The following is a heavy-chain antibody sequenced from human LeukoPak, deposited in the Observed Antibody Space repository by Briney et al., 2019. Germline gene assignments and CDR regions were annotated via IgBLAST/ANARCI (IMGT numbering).Heavy chain of an antibody. Sequence: SETLSLTCAVSGASISSGGLSWNWIRQPPGKGLEWIGCIYHSGSTNYNPSLKSRVTISVDTSKNQFSLKLSSVTAADTAVYYCARVARHGTYYYDSSGYYYGSYFDYWGQGTLVTVSS. CDR2: IYHSGST. J-gene: IGHJ4*02. CDR3: ARVARHGTYYYDSSGYYYGSYFDY. D-gene: IGHD3-22*01. V-gene: IGHV4-30-2*01. CDR1: GASISSGGLS.